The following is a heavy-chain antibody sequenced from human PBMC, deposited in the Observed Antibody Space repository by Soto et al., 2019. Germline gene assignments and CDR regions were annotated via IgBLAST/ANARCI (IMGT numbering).Heavy chain of an antibody. Sequence: ASVKVSCKASGYTFTSYGISWVRQAPGQGLEWMGWISAYNGNTNYAQKLQGRVTMTTDTSTSTAYMELRSLRSDDTAVYYCARSFKLLWFGSDFDYWGQGTLVTVSS. CDR2: ISAYNGNT. J-gene: IGHJ4*02. CDR3: ARSFKLLWFGSDFDY. D-gene: IGHD3-10*01. CDR1: GYTFTSYG. V-gene: IGHV1-18*04.